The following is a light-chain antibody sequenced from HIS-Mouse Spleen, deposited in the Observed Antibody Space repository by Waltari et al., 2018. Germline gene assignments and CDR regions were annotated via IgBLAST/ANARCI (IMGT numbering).Light chain of an antibody. CDR2: RNN. V-gene: IGLV1-47*01. J-gene: IGLJ3*02. Sequence: QSVLTQPPSASGTPGQRVTISCSGSSSNIGSNYVYWSQQPPGTAPKLLIYRNNQRPSGVPDRFSGSKSGTSASLAISGLRSEDEADYYCAAWDDSLSGPWVFGGGTKLTVL. CDR3: AAWDDSLSGPWV. CDR1: SSNIGSNY.